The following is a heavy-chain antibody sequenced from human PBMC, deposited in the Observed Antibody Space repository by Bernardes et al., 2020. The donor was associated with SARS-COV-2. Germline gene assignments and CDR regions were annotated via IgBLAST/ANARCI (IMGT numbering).Heavy chain of an antibody. V-gene: IGHV3-64*02. D-gene: IGHD4-4*01. J-gene: IGHJ6*02. Sequence: GRSLRLSCAASGLTLSTYGFTFSRYSMHWVRRAPGRGLEYVSTISSDGGSTSYADSVKGRFTISRDNFKNTLYLQMGSLRVEDMAVYYCARSLAPGRGPTDSYYGVYVWGHGTTVTVSS. CDR2: ISSDGGST. CDR3: ARSLAPGRGPTDSYYGVYV. CDR1: GLTLSTYGFTFSRYS.